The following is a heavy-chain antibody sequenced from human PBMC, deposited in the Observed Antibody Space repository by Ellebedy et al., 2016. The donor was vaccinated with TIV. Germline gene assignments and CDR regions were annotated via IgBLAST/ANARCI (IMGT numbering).Heavy chain of an antibody. CDR3: ARDPGGGGDYGDNWFDP. D-gene: IGHD4-17*01. CDR2: LYKDGKS. Sequence: PGGSLRLPCEASGITVSDYFMNWVRQAPGKGLEWVSVLYKDGKSNYTDSVNGRFTVSRDNSKNTLYLQMDSLRAEDTAVYYCARDPGGGGDYGDNWFDPWGRGTVVTVSS. CDR1: GITVSDYF. J-gene: IGHJ5*02. V-gene: IGHV3-66*01.